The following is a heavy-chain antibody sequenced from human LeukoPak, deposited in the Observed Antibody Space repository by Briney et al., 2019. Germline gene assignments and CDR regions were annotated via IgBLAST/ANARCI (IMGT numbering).Heavy chain of an antibody. CDR2: ISKSSDRI. J-gene: IGHJ4*02. V-gene: IGHV3-48*04. CDR3: ARDLLNDEGSSYFFDQ. D-gene: IGHD2-2*01. Sequence: PGGSLRLSCAASGFTFSSYSMNWVRQAPGKGLECVSYISKSSDRIYHADSVKGRFTISRDNAKNSLYLQMDSLRAEDTAVYYCARDLLNDEGSSYFFDQWGQGTLVTVSS. CDR1: GFTFSSYS.